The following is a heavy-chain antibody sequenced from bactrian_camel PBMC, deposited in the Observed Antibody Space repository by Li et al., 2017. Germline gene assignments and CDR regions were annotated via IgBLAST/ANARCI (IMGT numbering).Heavy chain of an antibody. V-gene: IGHV3S6*01. CDR2: LYTDPSYDT. CDR1: RYTYSSDL. Sequence: HVQLVESGGGSVQAGGSLRLSCEASRYTYSSDLMGWFRQAPGKDREGVAALYTDPSYDTWYGDSVKGRFTVSRGNAKNTLYLRMDSLKPEDTAMYYCAADPPHRCGSRDYGWTYVGKGTQVTVS. J-gene: IGHJ7*01.